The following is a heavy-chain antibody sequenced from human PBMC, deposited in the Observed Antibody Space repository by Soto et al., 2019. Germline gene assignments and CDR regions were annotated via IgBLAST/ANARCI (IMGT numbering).Heavy chain of an antibody. V-gene: IGHV4-34*01. D-gene: IGHD2-8*02. J-gene: IGHJ4*02. CDR1: GGSFSGYY. CDR3: ARDKITGLFDY. Sequence: QVQLQQWGAGLLTPSETLSLTCAVYGGSFSGYYWTWIRQPPGTGVEWMGEINHSGSTNYDPSLKSRVTISVDTSNNQFSLKLTSVTAADTAVYYCARDKITGLFDYWGQGTLVTVSS. CDR2: INHSGST.